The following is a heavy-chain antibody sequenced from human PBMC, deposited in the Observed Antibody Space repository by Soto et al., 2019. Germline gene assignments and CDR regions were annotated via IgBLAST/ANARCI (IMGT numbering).Heavy chain of an antibody. CDR1: GYTLTELS. J-gene: IGHJ6*02. V-gene: IGHV1-24*01. Sequence: ASVKVSCKVSGYTLTELSMHWVRQAPGKGLEWKGGFDPEDGETIYAQKFQGRVTMTEDTSTDTAYMELSSLRSEDTAVYYCATKGRWYVGYYYYGMDVWGQGTTVTAP. D-gene: IGHD6-13*01. CDR2: FDPEDGET. CDR3: ATKGRWYVGYYYYGMDV.